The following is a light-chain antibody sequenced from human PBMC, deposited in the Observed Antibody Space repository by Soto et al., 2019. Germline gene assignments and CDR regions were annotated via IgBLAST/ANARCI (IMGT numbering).Light chain of an antibody. Sequence: EIVLTQSPGTLSLSAGERATVSCRASQSVNNNFLAWYQLRPGQAPRLLISGASSRATGIPDRISGSGSGTDFTLTITRVEPEDSAVYYCQQFSSYPLTFGGGTKVDIK. V-gene: IGKV3-20*01. CDR1: QSVNNNF. CDR3: QQFSSYPLT. J-gene: IGKJ4*01. CDR2: GAS.